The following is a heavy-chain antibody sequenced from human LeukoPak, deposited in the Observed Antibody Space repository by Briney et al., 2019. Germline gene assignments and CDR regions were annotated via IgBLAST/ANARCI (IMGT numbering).Heavy chain of an antibody. J-gene: IGHJ4*02. CDR2: IDPSTGNT. D-gene: IGHD1-1*01. CDR1: GYTFTSYY. CDR3: ARNVGSGFDY. V-gene: IGHV1-46*01. Sequence: APVKVSCKASGYTFTSYYLHWVRQAPGQGLEWMGFIDPSTGNTNYAQKFQGRVTMTRDASTSTVYMELSSLRSEDTAVYYCARNVGSGFDYWGQGTLVTVSS.